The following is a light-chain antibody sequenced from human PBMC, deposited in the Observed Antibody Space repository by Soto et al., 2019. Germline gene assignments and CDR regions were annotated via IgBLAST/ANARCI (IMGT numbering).Light chain of an antibody. CDR1: QSVASD. CDR3: QQYNDWPPLT. V-gene: IGKV3-15*01. CDR2: GAS. Sequence: EVVMTQSPATLSVSPGEGVSLSCRASQSVASDVAWYQQRPGQAPRLLIYGASTRATGIPARFSGSGSGTEFTLTITSLQSEDFATYYCQQYNDWPPLTFGGGTKV. J-gene: IGKJ4*01.